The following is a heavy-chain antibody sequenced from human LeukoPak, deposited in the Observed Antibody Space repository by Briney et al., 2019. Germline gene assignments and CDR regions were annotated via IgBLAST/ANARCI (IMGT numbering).Heavy chain of an antibody. Sequence: SETLSLTCTVSGYSISSGYYWGWIRQPPGKGLGGIGSIYHSGSTYYNPSLKSRVTISVDTSKNQFSLKLSSVSAADTAVYYCARVPIAAAGNIDYWGQGTLVTVSS. CDR3: ARVPIAAAGNIDY. J-gene: IGHJ4*02. V-gene: IGHV4-38-2*02. CDR1: GYSISSGYY. D-gene: IGHD6-13*01. CDR2: IYHSGST.